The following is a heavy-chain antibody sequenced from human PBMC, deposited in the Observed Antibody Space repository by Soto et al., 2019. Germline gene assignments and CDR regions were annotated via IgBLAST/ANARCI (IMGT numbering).Heavy chain of an antibody. J-gene: IGHJ6*02. CDR3: ARVGATTLGYYGMDV. CDR2: IYYSGST. V-gene: IGHV4-39*01. CDR1: GGSISSYY. Sequence: SETLSLTCTVSGGSISSYYWGWIRQPPGKGLEWIGSIYYSGSTYYNPSLKSRVTISVDTSKNQFSLKLSSVTAADTAVYYCARVGATTLGYYGMDVWGQGTTVTVSS. D-gene: IGHD1-26*01.